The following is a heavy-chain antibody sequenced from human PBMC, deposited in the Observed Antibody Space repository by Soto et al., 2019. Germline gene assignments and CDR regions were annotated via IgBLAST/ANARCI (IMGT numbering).Heavy chain of an antibody. CDR1: GGSFNTYA. V-gene: IGHV1-69*13. CDR2: IIPVFGRV. D-gene: IGHD3-9*01. Sequence: SVKVSCKASGGSFNTYAISWVRQAPGQGLEWMGGIIPVFGRVSYAQKFQGRVTITADDSTSTAYMELRSLRSEDTAVYYCARDPSILTGYYRTLVNSFDPRGQGTLVTVSS. CDR3: ARDPSILTGYYRTLVNSFDP. J-gene: IGHJ5*02.